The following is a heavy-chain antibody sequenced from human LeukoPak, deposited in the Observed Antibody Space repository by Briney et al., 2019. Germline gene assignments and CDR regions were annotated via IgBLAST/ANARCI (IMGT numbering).Heavy chain of an antibody. CDR2: IRYDGSNK. Sequence: GGSLRLSCAASGFTFDDYAMHWVRQAPGKGLEWVAFIRYDGSNKYYADSVKGRFTISRDNSKNTLYLQMNSLRAEDTAVYYCAKSRDVLLWFGELSDAFDIWGQGTMVTVSS. J-gene: IGHJ3*02. CDR3: AKSRDVLLWFGELSDAFDI. D-gene: IGHD3-10*01. CDR1: GFTFDDYA. V-gene: IGHV3-30*02.